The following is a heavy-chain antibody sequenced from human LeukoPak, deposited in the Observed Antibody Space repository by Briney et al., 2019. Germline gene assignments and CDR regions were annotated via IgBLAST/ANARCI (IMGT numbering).Heavy chain of an antibody. J-gene: IGHJ6*02. CDR2: IIPIFGTA. Sequence: ASVTVSFKASGGTSSSYAISWVRQAPGQGLEWMGGIIPIFGTANYAQKFQGRVTITADESTSTAYMELSSLRSEDTAVYYCARLYYDSSGYHPRDPEYGMDVWGQGTTVTVSS. CDR1: GGTSSSYA. D-gene: IGHD3-22*01. V-gene: IGHV1-69*13. CDR3: ARLYYDSSGYHPRDPEYGMDV.